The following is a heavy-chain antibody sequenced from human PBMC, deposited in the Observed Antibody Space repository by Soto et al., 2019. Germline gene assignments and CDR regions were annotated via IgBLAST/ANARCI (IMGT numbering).Heavy chain of an antibody. CDR2: ISGSGGST. V-gene: IGHV3-23*01. J-gene: IGHJ3*02. Sequence: GGSLRLSCAASGFTFSSYAMSWVRQAPGKGLEWVSAISGSGGSTYYADSVKGRFTISRDNSKNSLYLQMNSLRDEDTAVYYCARDRTRREWLFLPGAFAIWGQGTVVPVSS. CDR3: ARDRTRREWLFLPGAFAI. CDR1: GFTFSSYA. D-gene: IGHD3-3*01.